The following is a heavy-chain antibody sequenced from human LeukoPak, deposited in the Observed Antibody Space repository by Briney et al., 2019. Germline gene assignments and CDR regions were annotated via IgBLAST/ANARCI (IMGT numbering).Heavy chain of an antibody. CDR1: GGSISSGDYY. V-gene: IGHV4-30-4*01. CDR2: IYYSGST. J-gene: IGHJ4*02. CDR3: ARESITIFGVAPTPYFDY. Sequence: SETLSLTCTVSGGSISSGDYYWSWIRQPPGKGLEWIGYIYYSGSTYYNPPLKSRVTISVDTSKNQFSLKLSSVTAADTAVYYCARESITIFGVAPTPYFDYWGQGTLVTVSS. D-gene: IGHD3-3*01.